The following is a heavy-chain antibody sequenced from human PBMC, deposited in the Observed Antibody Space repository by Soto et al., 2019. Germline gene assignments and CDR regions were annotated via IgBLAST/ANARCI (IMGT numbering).Heavy chain of an antibody. CDR2: ISSSSSYI. D-gene: IGHD2-15*01. Sequence: VQLVESGGGLVEPGGSLRLSCAASGFTFSSYSMNWVRQAPGKGLEWVSSISSSSSYIYYADSVKGRFTISRDNAKNSLYLQMNSLRAEDTAVYYCARDRGYCSGGSCYPDAFDIWGQGTMVTVSS. CDR3: ARDRGYCSGGSCYPDAFDI. V-gene: IGHV3-21*01. J-gene: IGHJ3*02. CDR1: GFTFSSYS.